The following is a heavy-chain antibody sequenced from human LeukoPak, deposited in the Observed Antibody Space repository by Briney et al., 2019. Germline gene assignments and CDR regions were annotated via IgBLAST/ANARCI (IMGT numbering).Heavy chain of an antibody. CDR2: IDGLGYST. D-gene: IGHD6-19*01. CDR1: GFTFRSYT. Sequence: GGSLRLSCAASGFTFRSYTMSWVRQAPGGGLEWVSAIDGLGYSTYYVDSVNGRLTISRDNSQNTLYLEMNSLTAEDTAVYYCAKELRSHTGWPFDYWGQGALVTVSS. V-gene: IGHV3-23*01. J-gene: IGHJ4*02. CDR3: AKELRSHTGWPFDY.